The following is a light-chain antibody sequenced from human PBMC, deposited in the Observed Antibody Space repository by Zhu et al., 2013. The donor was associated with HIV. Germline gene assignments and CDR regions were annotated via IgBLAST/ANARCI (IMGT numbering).Light chain of an antibody. J-gene: IGLJ3*02. CDR3: SSYTSKSTLAL. Sequence: QSALTQPASVSGSPGQSITISCTGTGSDVGAYDYVSWYQHHPGKVPKLIIYEVINRPSGVSNRFSGSKSGNTASLTISGLQAEDEAHYYCSSYTSKSTLALFGGGTRLTVL. V-gene: IGLV2-14*01. CDR2: EVI. CDR1: GSDVGAYDY.